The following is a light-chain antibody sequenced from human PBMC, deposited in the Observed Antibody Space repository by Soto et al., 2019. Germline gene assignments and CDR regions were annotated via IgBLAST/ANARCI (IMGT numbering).Light chain of an antibody. V-gene: IGKV3-20*01. CDR2: GAS. Sequence: EIVLTQSPGTLSLSPGERATLSCRASQSVSSSYLAWYQQKPGQAPRLLIYGASSRATGIPDRSSGSGSGTHYPHTNSRMQPEDYAIYYCQQYDSSPFTFGPETKVDIK. CDR3: QQYDSSPFT. CDR1: QSVSSSY. J-gene: IGKJ3*01.